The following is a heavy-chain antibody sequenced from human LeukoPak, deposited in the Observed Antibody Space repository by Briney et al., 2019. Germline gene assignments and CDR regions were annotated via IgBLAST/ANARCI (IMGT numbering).Heavy chain of an antibody. D-gene: IGHD2-15*01. Sequence: GGSLRLSCAASGFTFSSYAMSWVRQAPGKGLEWVSAISGSGGSTYYADSVKGRFTISRDNSKNTLYLQMNSLRAEDTAVYYCAKPSDSGGSYYGMDVWGQGTTVTVSS. CDR3: AKPSDSGGSYYGMDV. CDR2: ISGSGGST. CDR1: GFTFSSYA. V-gene: IGHV3-23*01. J-gene: IGHJ6*02.